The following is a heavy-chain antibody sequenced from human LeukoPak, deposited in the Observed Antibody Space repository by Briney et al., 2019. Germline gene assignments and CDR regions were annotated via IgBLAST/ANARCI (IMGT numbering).Heavy chain of an antibody. Sequence: GASVKVSCKVSGYTLTELSMHWVRQAPGKGLEWMGGFDPEDGETIYAQRFQGRVTMTEDTSTDTAYMELSSLRSEDTAVYYCATVVGANGPYFDYWGQGTLVTVSS. J-gene: IGHJ4*02. CDR3: ATVVGANGPYFDY. V-gene: IGHV1-24*01. CDR2: FDPEDGET. D-gene: IGHD1-26*01. CDR1: GYTLTELS.